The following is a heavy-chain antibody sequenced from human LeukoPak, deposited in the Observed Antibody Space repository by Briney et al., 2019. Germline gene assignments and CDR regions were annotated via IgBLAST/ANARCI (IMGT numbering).Heavy chain of an antibody. V-gene: IGHV3-30*01. D-gene: IGHD1-26*01. J-gene: IGHJ4*02. CDR3: ARESAGATWGHFDY. Sequence: GGSLRLSCAASGFTFSSYAMHWVRQAPGKGLEWVAVISYDGSNKYYADSVKGRFTISRDNSKNTLYLQMNSLRAEGTAVYYCARESAGATWGHFDYWGQGTLVTVSS. CDR2: ISYDGSNK. CDR1: GFTFSSYA.